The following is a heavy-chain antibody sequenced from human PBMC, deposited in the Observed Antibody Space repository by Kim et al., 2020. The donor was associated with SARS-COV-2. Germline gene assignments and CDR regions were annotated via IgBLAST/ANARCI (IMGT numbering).Heavy chain of an antibody. V-gene: IGHV3-30*04. Sequence: GGSLRLSCAASGFTFSSYAMHWVRQAPGKGLEWVAVISYDGSNKYYADSVKGRFTISRDNSKNTLYLQMNSLRAEDTAVYYCARSYSSGWPYDAFDIWGQGTMVTVSS. CDR1: GFTFSSYA. D-gene: IGHD6-19*01. J-gene: IGHJ3*02. CDR2: ISYDGSNK. CDR3: ARSYSSGWPYDAFDI.